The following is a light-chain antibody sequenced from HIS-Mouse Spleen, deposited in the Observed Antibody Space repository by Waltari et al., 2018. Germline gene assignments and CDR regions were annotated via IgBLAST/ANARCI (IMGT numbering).Light chain of an antibody. CDR3: YSTDSSGNHRV. Sequence: SYELTQPPSVSVSPGQTARITCSGDAFPTKYAYWYPQKSGQAPVLVIHEDSKRPSGIPERFSGSSSGTMATLTISGAQVEDEADYYCYSTDSSGNHRVFGGGTKLTVL. J-gene: IGLJ2*01. V-gene: IGLV3-10*01. CDR1: AFPTKY. CDR2: EDS.